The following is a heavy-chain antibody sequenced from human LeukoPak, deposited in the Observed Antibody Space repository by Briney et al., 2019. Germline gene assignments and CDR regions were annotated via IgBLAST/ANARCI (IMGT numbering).Heavy chain of an antibody. D-gene: IGHD4-23*01. Sequence: SGPTLVNPTQTLTLTCTFSGFSLSTGGVAVGWIRQPPGKTLEWLALIYWDGDQRYSPSLKSRLTIAKATSKNQVVLTMTNMDPVDTATYYCAHSSTVIRGGYWGQGILVTVSS. CDR3: AHSSTVIRGGY. CDR1: GFSLSTGGVA. V-gene: IGHV2-5*02. CDR2: IYWDGDQ. J-gene: IGHJ4*02.